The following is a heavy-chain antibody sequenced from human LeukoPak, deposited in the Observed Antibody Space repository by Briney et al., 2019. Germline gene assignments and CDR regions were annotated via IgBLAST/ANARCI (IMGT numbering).Heavy chain of an antibody. D-gene: IGHD3-10*01. CDR1: GGSISSYY. CDR2: IYYSGST. Sequence: PSETLSLTCTVSGGSISSYYWSWIRQPPGKGLEWIGYIYYSGSTNYNPSLKSRVTISVDTSKNLFSLKLSSVTAADTAVYYCARATMVRGVTPRAYYYYGMDVWGQGTTVTVSS. CDR3: ARATMVRGVTPRAYYYYGMDV. J-gene: IGHJ6*02. V-gene: IGHV4-59*01.